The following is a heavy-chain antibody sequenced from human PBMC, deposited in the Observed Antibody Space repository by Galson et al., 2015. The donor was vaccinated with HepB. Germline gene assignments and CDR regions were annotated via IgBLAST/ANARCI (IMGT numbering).Heavy chain of an antibody. Sequence: SLRHSCAASGFTFSSYGMHWVRQAPGMGLELVAVISYDGSNKYYADSVTGRFTISRDNSKNTLYLQMNSLRAEDTAVYYCSKDEERWGASDGPYDAFDIWGQGTMVTVSS. J-gene: IGHJ3*02. CDR2: ISYDGSNK. CDR3: SKDEERWGASDGPYDAFDI. CDR1: GFTFSSYG. D-gene: IGHD3-16*01. V-gene: IGHV3-30*18.